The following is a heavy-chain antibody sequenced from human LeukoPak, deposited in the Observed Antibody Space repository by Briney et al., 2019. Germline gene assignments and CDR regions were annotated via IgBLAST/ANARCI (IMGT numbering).Heavy chain of an antibody. Sequence: PSETLSLTCTISGGSISGYFWNWIRQPAGKELEWIGRIYTSGSTDYNSSLRSRVTMSVDTSKSQFSLKLTSVTAADTAVYYCAREHRDYEGSGYYVDYWGQGTLVTVSS. CDR3: AREHRDYEGSGYYVDY. J-gene: IGHJ4*02. CDR2: IYTSGST. D-gene: IGHD3-22*01. CDR1: GGSISGYF. V-gene: IGHV4-4*07.